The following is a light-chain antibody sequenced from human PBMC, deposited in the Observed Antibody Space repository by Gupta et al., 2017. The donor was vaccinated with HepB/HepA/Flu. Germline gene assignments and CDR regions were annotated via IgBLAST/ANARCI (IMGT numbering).Light chain of an antibody. V-gene: IGKV1-6*01. CDR3: LQDYTYPRT. CDR1: LDIRNY. CDR2: GTS. J-gene: IGKJ1*01. Sequence: AIQMTQSPSSLSASVGQRVTMTCRASLDIRNYLGWYQQKPGQAPKLLIFGTSTLQSGVPSRFDGSGSGTDFTLIISSLQPDDSATYYCLQDYTYPRTFGQGTKVEI.